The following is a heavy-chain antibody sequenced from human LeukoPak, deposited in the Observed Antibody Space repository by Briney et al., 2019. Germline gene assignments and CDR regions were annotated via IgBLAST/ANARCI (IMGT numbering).Heavy chain of an antibody. CDR3: ARGMVVAAIFDY. CDR2: ISSSGGTI. CDR1: GFTFSSYE. V-gene: IGHV3-48*03. J-gene: IGHJ4*02. Sequence: PGGSLRLSCAASGFTFSSYEMSWVRQAPGKGLEWVSYISSSGGTIYYADSVKGRFTISRDNAKNSLYLQMNSLRAVDTAVYYCARGMVVAAIFDYWGQGTLVTVSS. D-gene: IGHD2-15*01.